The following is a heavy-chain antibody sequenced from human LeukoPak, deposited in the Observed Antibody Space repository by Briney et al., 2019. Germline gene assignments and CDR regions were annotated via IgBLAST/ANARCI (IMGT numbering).Heavy chain of an antibody. CDR2: ISYDGSNK. J-gene: IGHJ4*02. V-gene: IGHV3-30*18. CDR3: AKDPELVTTVTTYFDY. Sequence: GGSLRLSCAASGFTFSSYGMHWVRQAPGKGLERVAVISYDGSNKYYADSVKGRFTISRDNSKNTLYLQMNSLRAEDTAVYYCAKDPELVTTVTTYFDYWGQGTLVTVSS. CDR1: GFTFSSYG. D-gene: IGHD4-17*01.